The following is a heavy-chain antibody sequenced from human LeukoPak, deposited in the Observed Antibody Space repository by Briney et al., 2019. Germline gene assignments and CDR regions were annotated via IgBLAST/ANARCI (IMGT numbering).Heavy chain of an antibody. CDR3: ARPGQLGEYTPYHFDY. V-gene: IGHV5-51*01. D-gene: IGHD3-10*01. J-gene: IGHJ4*02. Sequence: GESLQISCEGSGYNFTSYWIGWGRPLPGKGLEWVGIIYPGDSDTRYSPSFQGQVTISADKSISTPYLQSSSLKASDTAMYHSARPGQLGEYTPYHFDYWGQGTLVTVSS. CDR2: IYPGDSDT. CDR1: GYNFTSYW.